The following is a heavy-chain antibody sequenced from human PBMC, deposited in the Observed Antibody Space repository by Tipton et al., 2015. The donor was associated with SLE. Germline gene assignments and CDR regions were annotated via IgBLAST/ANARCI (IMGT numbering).Heavy chain of an antibody. D-gene: IGHD3-22*01. CDR3: ARDSGDYYDSSGAQDV. CDR2: ISYDGSNK. V-gene: IGHV3-30*03. J-gene: IGHJ6*02. Sequence: SLRLSCAASGFTFSSYWMSWVRQAPGKGLEWVAVISYDGSNKYYADSVKGRFTISRDNSKNTLYLQMNSLRAEDTAVYYCARDSGDYYDSSGAQDVWGQGTTVTVSS. CDR1: GFTFSSYW.